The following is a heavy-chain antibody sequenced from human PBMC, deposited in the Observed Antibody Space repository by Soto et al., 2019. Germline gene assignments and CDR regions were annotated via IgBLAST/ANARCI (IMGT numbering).Heavy chain of an antibody. CDR1: GFTFSSYA. CDR3: AKVIRMAVAGTRAGWFDP. Sequence: GGSLRLSCAASGFTFSSYAMSWVRQAPGKGLEWVSAISGSGGSTYYADSVKGRFTISRDNSKNTLYLQMNSLRAEDTAVYYCAKVIRMAVAGTRAGWFDPWGQGTLVTVSS. J-gene: IGHJ5*02. D-gene: IGHD6-19*01. V-gene: IGHV3-23*01. CDR2: ISGSGGST.